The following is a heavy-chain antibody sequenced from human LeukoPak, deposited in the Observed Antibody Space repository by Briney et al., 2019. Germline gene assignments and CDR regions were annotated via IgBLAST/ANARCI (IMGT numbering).Heavy chain of an antibody. CDR2: ISYDGSNK. J-gene: IGHJ4*02. D-gene: IGHD5-24*01. CDR3: ARDVGSRTLRMDGYNYFDY. CDR1: GFTFKSYG. Sequence: PGGSLRLSCAASGFTFKSYGMHWVRQAPGKGLEWVAVISYDGSNKYYADSVKGRFTISRDNSKNTLYLEMNSLRAEDTAVYYCARDVGSRTLRMDGYNYFDYWGQGTLVTVSS. V-gene: IGHV3-30*03.